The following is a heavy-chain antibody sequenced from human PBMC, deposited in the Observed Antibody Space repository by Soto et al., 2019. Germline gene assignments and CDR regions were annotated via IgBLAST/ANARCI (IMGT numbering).Heavy chain of an antibody. CDR3: ARAGYGLWFGELLRHYYYGMDV. J-gene: IGHJ6*02. V-gene: IGHV3-30*03. Sequence: GGSLRLSCAASGFSFSTYGMHWVRQAPGKGLEWVAFISNDGSNKYYADSVKGRFTISRDNSKNTLYLQMNSLRAEDTAVYYCARAGYGLWFGELLRHYYYGMDVWGQGTTVTVSS. D-gene: IGHD3-10*01. CDR2: ISNDGSNK. CDR1: GFSFSTYG.